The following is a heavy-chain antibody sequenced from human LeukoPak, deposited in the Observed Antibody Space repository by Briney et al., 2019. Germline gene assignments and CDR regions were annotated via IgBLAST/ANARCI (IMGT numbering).Heavy chain of an antibody. Sequence: GASVKVSCKVSGYTLTELSMHWVRQAPGQGLEWMGWINPNSGGTNYAQKFQGWVTMTRDTSISTAYMELSRLRSDDTAVYYCARSVTMVRGAISYYFDYWGQGTLVTVSS. V-gene: IGHV1-2*04. D-gene: IGHD3-10*01. J-gene: IGHJ4*02. CDR1: GYTLTELS. CDR3: ARSVTMVRGAISYYFDY. CDR2: INPNSGGT.